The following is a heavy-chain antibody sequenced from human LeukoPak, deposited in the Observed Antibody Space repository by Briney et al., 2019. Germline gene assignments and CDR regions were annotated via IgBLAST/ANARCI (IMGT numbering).Heavy chain of an antibody. D-gene: IGHD6-6*01. V-gene: IGHV3-66*01. CDR3: AKDQPIAAQAGEAFDI. CDR2: IYSGGST. CDR1: GFTVSSNY. Sequence: GGSLRLSCAASGFTVSSNYMSWVRQAPGKGLEWVSVIYSGGSTYYADSVKDRFIISRDNSKNTLYLQMNSLRAEDTAVYYCAKDQPIAAQAGEAFDIWGQGTMVTVSS. J-gene: IGHJ3*02.